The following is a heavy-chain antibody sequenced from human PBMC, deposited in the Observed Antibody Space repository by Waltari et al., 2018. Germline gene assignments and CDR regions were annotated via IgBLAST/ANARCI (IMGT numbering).Heavy chain of an antibody. Sequence: EVHLLESGGGLVQPGGSLRLSCVASGFTFAGYARSWVRQAPGTGLEWVSSISGSGTGTYYADSVKGRFIISRDNSKNTLYLEMNSLRVEDTAVYYCAKWARQLGRAWFDPWGQGTLVTVSS. J-gene: IGHJ5*02. V-gene: IGHV3-23*01. CDR3: AKWARQLGRAWFDP. D-gene: IGHD6-6*01. CDR1: GFTFAGYA. CDR2: ISGSGTGT.